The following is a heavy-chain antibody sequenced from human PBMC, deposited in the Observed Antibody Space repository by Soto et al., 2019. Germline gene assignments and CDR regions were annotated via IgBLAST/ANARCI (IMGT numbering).Heavy chain of an antibody. CDR3: TRGAGAPWVRFDS. J-gene: IGHJ4*02. D-gene: IGHD3-22*01. Sequence: SETLSLTCGVSGYSSTSGCYWGWFRQSPGKGLEWIGSISYSAKTFYNPSLASRLSIAVDTSMNQFSLRLTSVTAADTALYYCTRGAGAPWVRFDSWGQGTLVTVSS. CDR1: GYSSTSGCY. V-gene: IGHV4-38-2*01. CDR2: ISYSAKT.